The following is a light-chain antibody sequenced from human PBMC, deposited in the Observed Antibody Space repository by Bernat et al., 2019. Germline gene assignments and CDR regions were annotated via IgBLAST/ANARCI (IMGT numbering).Light chain of an antibody. CDR1: SSDVGRYNH. Sequence: QSALTQPASVSGSPGQSITISCTGTSSDVGRYNHVSWYQQYPGQAHKLIIYAGSERPSGVSNRFSGSKSGNTASLTISGLQAEDEADYYCCSSATTSYVFGTGTAVTAL. V-gene: IGLV2-23*01. CDR2: AGS. J-gene: IGLJ1*01. CDR3: CSSATTSYV.